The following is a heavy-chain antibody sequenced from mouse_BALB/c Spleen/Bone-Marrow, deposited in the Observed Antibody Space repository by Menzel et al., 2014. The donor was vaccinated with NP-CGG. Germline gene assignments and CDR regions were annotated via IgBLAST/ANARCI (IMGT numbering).Heavy chain of an antibody. D-gene: IGHD1-2*01. V-gene: IGHV5-6-5*01. CDR1: GFTFSSYA. J-gene: IGHJ4*01. CDR3: AREGGTTAHCYAMDY. Sequence: EVKLVESGGGLVKPGGSLKLSCAASGFTFSSYAMSWVRQTPEKRLEWVASISSGGSTYYPDSVKGRFTISRDNARNILYLQMSSLRSEDTAMYYCAREGGTTAHCYAMDYWGQGTSVTVSS. CDR2: ISSGGST.